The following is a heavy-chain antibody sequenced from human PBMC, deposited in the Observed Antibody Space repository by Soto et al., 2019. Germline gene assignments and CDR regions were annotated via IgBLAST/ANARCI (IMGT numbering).Heavy chain of an antibody. D-gene: IGHD3-22*01. CDR1: GGSISSSSFH. V-gene: IGHV4-39*01. CDR2: IYYSGST. J-gene: IGHJ4*02. Sequence: SETLSLTCTVSGGSISSSSFHWGWIRQPPGKGLEWIGSIYYSGSTYYSPSLKSRVTISVDTSKNQFSLKLSSVTAADTAVYYCMLGSGWKDFDYWGQGTLVTVSS. CDR3: MLGSGWKDFDY.